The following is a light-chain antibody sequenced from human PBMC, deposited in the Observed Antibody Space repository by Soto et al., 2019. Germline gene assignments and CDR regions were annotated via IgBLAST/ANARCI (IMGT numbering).Light chain of an antibody. Sequence: EIVMTQSPANLSVSPGERATLSCRASQSVSSNLAWYQQKPAQGPRLLIYGASTRATGIPARFSGSVSGTEFTLTISSLQSEDFAVYYCQQYNKWPPYTFGQGTKVEIK. CDR1: QSVSSN. V-gene: IGKV3-15*01. J-gene: IGKJ2*01. CDR3: QQYNKWPPYT. CDR2: GAS.